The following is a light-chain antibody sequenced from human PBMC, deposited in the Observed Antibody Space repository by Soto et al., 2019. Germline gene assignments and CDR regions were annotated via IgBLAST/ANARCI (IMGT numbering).Light chain of an antibody. Sequence: EIVMTQSPATLSVSPGERATLSCRASQSVFSSLAWFQQRPGQAPRLLIYGSATRATGIPARFSGGGSGTEFTLSISSLQSEDFAVYYCQQYGSSLITFGQGTRLEIK. CDR3: QQYGSSLIT. CDR1: QSVFSS. V-gene: IGKV3-15*01. CDR2: GSA. J-gene: IGKJ5*01.